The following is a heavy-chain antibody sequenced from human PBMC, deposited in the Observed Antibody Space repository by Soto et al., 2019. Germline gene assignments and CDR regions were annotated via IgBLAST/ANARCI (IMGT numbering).Heavy chain of an antibody. V-gene: IGHV5-51*01. D-gene: IGHD1-26*01. J-gene: IGHJ3*02. CDR3: ARHLGWGGRGSYQHDAFDI. CDR2: IYPGYSDT. Sequence: GESLKISCKGSGYSFTSYWIGWVRQMPGKGLEWMGIIYPGYSDTRYSPAFQGQVTISADKSISTAYLQWSSLKASDTAMYYCARHLGWGGRGSYQHDAFDIWGQGTMVTVSS. CDR1: GYSFTSYW.